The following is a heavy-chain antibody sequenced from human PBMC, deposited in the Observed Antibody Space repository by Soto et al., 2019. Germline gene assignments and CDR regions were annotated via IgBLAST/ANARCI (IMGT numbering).Heavy chain of an antibody. Sequence: GASVKVSCKXSGYSFATYGFSWVRQAPGQGLECVGWISAHNGDTHYSQKFQGRVTLTTDTSTNTGYMELRSLTSDDTAVYFCATEPIYYNDGSGYYPLGHWGQGTLVTVSS. CDR3: ATEPIYYNDGSGYYPLGH. D-gene: IGHD3-22*01. CDR1: GYSFATYG. CDR2: ISAHNGDT. V-gene: IGHV1-18*04. J-gene: IGHJ4*02.